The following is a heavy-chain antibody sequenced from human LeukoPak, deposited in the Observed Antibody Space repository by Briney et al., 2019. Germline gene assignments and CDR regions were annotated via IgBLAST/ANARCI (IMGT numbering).Heavy chain of an antibody. CDR1: GFTFSDYS. J-gene: IGHJ4*02. CDR3: ASERLVVRGITGYFDY. V-gene: IGHV3-21*01. Sequence: PGGSLRLPCAASGFTFSDYSMNWVRQAPGKGLEWVSSISFTSSFVYYADSAKGRFTISRDNAKNSLYLQMNSLRAEDTAVYYCASERLVVRGITGYFDYWGQGTLVTVSS. CDR2: ISFTSSFV. D-gene: IGHD3-10*01.